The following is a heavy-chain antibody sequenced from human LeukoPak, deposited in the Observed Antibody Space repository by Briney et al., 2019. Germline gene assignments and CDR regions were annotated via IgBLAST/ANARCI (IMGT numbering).Heavy chain of an antibody. CDR2: INLGDSDT. D-gene: IGHD1-26*01. CDR1: GHRFANHW. CDR3: ARRPYSGSPNWFDP. J-gene: IGHJ5*02. Sequence: GESLKISCEVSGHRFANHWIGWVRQMPGKGLEWMGIINLGDSDTKYSPSFQGQVTISLDKSISTAYLQWRSLKASDTAMYYCARRPYSGSPNWFDPWGQGTLVTVSS. V-gene: IGHV5-51*01.